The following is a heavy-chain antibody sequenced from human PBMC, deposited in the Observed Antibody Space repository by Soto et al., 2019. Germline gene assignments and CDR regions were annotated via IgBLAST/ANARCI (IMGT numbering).Heavy chain of an antibody. V-gene: IGHV3-23*01. CDR3: ATRAYGSDFDY. CDR1: GFTFSSYA. J-gene: IGHJ4*02. D-gene: IGHD3-10*01. Sequence: EVQLLESGGGLVQPGGSLRLSCAASGFTFSSYAMSWVRQAPGKGLEWVSVISGSGDSKYYADSVKGRFTISRDNSKNTLYLQMNSLRVEDTAVYYCATRAYGSDFDYWGQGTLVTVSS. CDR2: ISGSGDSK.